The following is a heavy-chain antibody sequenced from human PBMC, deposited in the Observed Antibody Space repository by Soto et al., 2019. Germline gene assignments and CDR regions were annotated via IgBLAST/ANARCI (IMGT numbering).Heavy chain of an antibody. CDR1: GGYFSGYY. D-gene: IGHD6-19*01. Sequence: SETLSLTCAVYGGYFSGYYCTWIRQSTEKGLEWIGEIIHSGATNYFPSLKSRVTLSVDTSRNQFSLMLTSVTAADTAVYYCARGTADLISGPYAFFDYWGLGSLVPVST. CDR3: ARGTADLISGPYAFFDY. J-gene: IGHJ4*02. V-gene: IGHV4-34*01. CDR2: IIHSGAT.